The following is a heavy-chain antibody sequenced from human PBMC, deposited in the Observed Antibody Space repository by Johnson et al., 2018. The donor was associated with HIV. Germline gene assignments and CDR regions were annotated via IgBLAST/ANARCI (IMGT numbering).Heavy chain of an antibody. V-gene: IGHV3-15*01. CDR2: IKSKSDGGTT. CDR1: GFTFSDYY. D-gene: IGHD6-13*01. Sequence: EMQLVESGGGLVQPGGSLRLSCAASGFTFSDYYMSWIRQAPGKGLEWVGRIKSKSDGGTTDYAAPVKGRFTISRDDSKNTLYLQMNSLKTEDTAVYYCTTKPYSSSWYGAFDIWGQGTMVTVSS. CDR3: TTKPYSSSWYGAFDI. J-gene: IGHJ3*02.